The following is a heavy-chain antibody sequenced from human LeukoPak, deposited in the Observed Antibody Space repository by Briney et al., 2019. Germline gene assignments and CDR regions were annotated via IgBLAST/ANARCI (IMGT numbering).Heavy chain of an antibody. CDR3: AREYCSGGSCYRRVDYYYYYGMDV. J-gene: IGHJ6*02. Sequence: PGGSLRLSCAASGFTFSSYWMHWVRQAPGRGLVWVSRINSDGSSTSYADSVKGRFTISRDNAKNTLYLQMNSLRAEDTAVYYCAREYCSGGSCYRRVDYYYYYGMDVWGQGTTVTVSS. CDR1: GFTFSSYW. D-gene: IGHD2-15*01. V-gene: IGHV3-74*01. CDR2: INSDGSST.